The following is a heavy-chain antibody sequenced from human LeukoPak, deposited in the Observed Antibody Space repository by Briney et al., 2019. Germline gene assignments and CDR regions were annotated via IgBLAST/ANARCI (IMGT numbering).Heavy chain of an antibody. CDR2: IYYSGST. CDR3: ARARAGGTTVTT. J-gene: IGHJ5*02. D-gene: IGHD4-11*01. V-gene: IGHV4-59*01. Sequence: PSETLSLTRTVSGGSISSYYWSWIRQPPGKGLEWIGYIYYSGSTNYNPSLKSRVTISVDTSKNQFSLKLSSVTAADTAVYYCARARAGGTTVTTWGQGTLVTVSS. CDR1: GGSISSYY.